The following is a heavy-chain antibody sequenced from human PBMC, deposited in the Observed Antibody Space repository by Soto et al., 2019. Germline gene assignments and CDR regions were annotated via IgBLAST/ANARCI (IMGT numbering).Heavy chain of an antibody. CDR3: ARVHVMVVAGSTFDY. Sequence: PSETLSLTCTVSGYSISIGSYWAWIRQPPGKGPEWIASIYHGGTTFYNPSLKSRITISVDTSNNQFSLKLTSVTAADTAVYYCARVHVMVVAGSTFDYWGQGTLVTVSS. J-gene: IGHJ4*02. D-gene: IGHD6-19*01. CDR1: GYSISIGSY. CDR2: IYHGGTT. V-gene: IGHV4-38-2*02.